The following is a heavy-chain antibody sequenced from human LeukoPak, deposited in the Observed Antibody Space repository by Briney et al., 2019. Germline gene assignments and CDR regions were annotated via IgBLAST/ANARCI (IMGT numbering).Heavy chain of an antibody. D-gene: IGHD5-12*01. CDR3: ARTPYRGYPIDY. J-gene: IGHJ4*02. CDR1: GGSFSGYY. V-gene: IGHV4-34*01. Sequence: SETLSLTCAVYGGSFSGYYWSWIGPPPGKGREWIGEINHSGSTNYNPSPNSRLTISVDTSKNQFSLKLSSVTAAATAVYYCARTPYRGYPIDYWGQGTLVTVSS. CDR2: INHSGST.